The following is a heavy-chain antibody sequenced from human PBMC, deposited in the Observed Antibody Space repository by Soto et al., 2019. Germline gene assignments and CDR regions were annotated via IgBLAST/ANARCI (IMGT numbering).Heavy chain of an antibody. CDR2: IYWNDDK. CDR3: AHFNGYEEFEY. Sequence: SGPTVVNPPQTLTLTCTCSGFSRSSSGCGVGWTRQPPGKALEWLAVIYWNDDKRYSPSLKSRLTITKGTSDNQVVLTMTNVDPVDTASYYCAHFNGYEEFEYWGQGTLVTVYS. D-gene: IGHD5-12*01. CDR1: GFSRSSSGCG. V-gene: IGHV2-5*01. J-gene: IGHJ4*02.